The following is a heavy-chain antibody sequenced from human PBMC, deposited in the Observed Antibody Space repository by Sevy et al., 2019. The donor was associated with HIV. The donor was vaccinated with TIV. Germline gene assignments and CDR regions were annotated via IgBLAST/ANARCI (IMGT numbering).Heavy chain of an antibody. J-gene: IGHJ2*01. CDR2: ISSSSYI. Sequence: GGSLRLSCAASGFTFSSYSMNWVRQAPGKGLEWVSSISSSSYIYYADSVKGRFTISRDNAKNSLYLQMNSLRAEDTAVYYCPRGGLNWYFDLWGRGTLVTVSS. CDR3: PRGGLNWYFDL. V-gene: IGHV3-21*01. D-gene: IGHD3-16*01. CDR1: GFTFSSYS.